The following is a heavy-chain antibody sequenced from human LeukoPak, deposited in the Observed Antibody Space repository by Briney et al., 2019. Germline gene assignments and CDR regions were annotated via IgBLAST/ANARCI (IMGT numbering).Heavy chain of an antibody. Sequence: ASVTVSCKASGYTFTSYYMHWVRQAPGQGREWMGMINPSGGSTSYAQKFQGTVTMTRDTSTSTVYMELSSLRSEDTAVYYCAREYGSEDGAFDIWGQGTMVTVSS. V-gene: IGHV1-46*01. CDR3: AREYGSEDGAFDI. CDR1: GYTFTSYY. D-gene: IGHD3-10*01. J-gene: IGHJ3*02. CDR2: INPSGGST.